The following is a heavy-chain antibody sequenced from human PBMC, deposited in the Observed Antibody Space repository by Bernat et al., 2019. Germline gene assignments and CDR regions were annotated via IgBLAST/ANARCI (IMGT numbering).Heavy chain of an antibody. CDR3: ARLNYYDSSGYYYYFDS. D-gene: IGHD3-22*01. Sequence: QVQLQESGPGLVKPSQTLSLTCTVSGGSISSGYYWSWIRQHPGKGLEWIGYIYYIGSTYYNPSLKSRVTISIDTSKNQLSLKLTSVTAADTAVYYCARLNYYDSSGYYYYFDSWGQGTLVTVSS. J-gene: IGHJ4*02. CDR1: GGSISSGYY. CDR2: IYYIGST. V-gene: IGHV4-31*03.